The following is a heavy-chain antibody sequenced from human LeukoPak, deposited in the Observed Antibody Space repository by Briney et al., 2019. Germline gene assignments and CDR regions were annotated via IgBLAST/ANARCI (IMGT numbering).Heavy chain of an antibody. V-gene: IGHV4-30-2*01. CDR1: GGSISSGGYS. D-gene: IGHD2-15*01. J-gene: IGHJ6*02. Sequence: SETLPLTCAVSGGSISSGGYSWSWIRQPPGKGLEWIGYIYHSGSTYYNPSLKSRVTISVDRSKNQFSLKLSSVTAADTAVYYCARGVVGYGMDVWGQGTTVTVSS. CDR3: ARGVVGYGMDV. CDR2: IYHSGST.